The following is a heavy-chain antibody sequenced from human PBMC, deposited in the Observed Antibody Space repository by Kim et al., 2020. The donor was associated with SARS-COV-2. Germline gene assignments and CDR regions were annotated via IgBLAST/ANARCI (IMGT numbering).Heavy chain of an antibody. J-gene: IGHJ1*01. CDR1: GGTFSSYA. CDR2: IIPIFGTA. V-gene: IGHV1-69*13. Sequence: SVKVSCKASGGTFSSYAISWVRQAPGQGLEWMGGIIPIFGTANYAQKFQGRVTITADESTSTAYMELSSLRSEDTAVYYCARDTLHCSSTSCYPVTHDFQHWGQGTLVTVSS. D-gene: IGHD2-2*01. CDR3: ARDTLHCSSTSCYPVTHDFQH.